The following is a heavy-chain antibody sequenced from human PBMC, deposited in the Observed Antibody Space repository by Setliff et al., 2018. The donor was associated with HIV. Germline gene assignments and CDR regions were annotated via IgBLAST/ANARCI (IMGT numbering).Heavy chain of an antibody. J-gene: IGHJ4*02. Sequence: ASVKVSCKASGSTSSTDAISWVRQAPGQGLEWMGWISTYGGSTNYAQKFQGRVSMTTDESTSAVYMELSSLRSEDTAVYYCAGSKGITSGYFDSWGQGTLVTVSS. D-gene: IGHD2-15*01. CDR1: GSTSSTDA. CDR3: AGSKGITSGYFDS. CDR2: ISTYGGST. V-gene: IGHV1-18*01.